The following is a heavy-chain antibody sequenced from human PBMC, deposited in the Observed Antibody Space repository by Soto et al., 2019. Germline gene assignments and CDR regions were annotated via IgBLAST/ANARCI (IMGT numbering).Heavy chain of an antibody. J-gene: IGHJ4*02. Sequence: EVQLVESGGGLVQPGGSLKLSCAASGFTFSGSAMHWVRQASGKGLEWVGRIRSKANSYATAYAASVKGRFTISRDDSKNTAYLQMNSLKTEDTAVYYCTRLIGERYGSGSRHNYWGQGTLVTVSS. V-gene: IGHV3-73*01. CDR3: TRLIGERYGSGSRHNY. CDR2: IRSKANSYAT. CDR1: GFTFSGSA. D-gene: IGHD3-10*01.